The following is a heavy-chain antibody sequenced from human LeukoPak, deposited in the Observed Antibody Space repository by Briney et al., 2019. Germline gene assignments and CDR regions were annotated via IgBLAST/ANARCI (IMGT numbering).Heavy chain of an antibody. D-gene: IGHD3-10*01. CDR1: GDSISGYY. V-gene: IGHV4-59*01. CDR2: ISFSGST. Sequence: SSETLSLTCTVSGDSISGYYWSWIRQPPGKGLEWIGYISFSGSTNYNPSLKSRVTISVDTSKNQFSLKLSSVTAADTAVYYCARGFYGSGSYSPPYYYMDVWGKGTTVTISS. CDR3: ARGFYGSGSYSPPYYYMDV. J-gene: IGHJ6*03.